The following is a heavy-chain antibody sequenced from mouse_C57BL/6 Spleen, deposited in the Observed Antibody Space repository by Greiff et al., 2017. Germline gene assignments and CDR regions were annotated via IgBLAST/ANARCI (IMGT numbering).Heavy chain of an antibody. J-gene: IGHJ3*01. CDR1: GYAFSSYW. V-gene: IGHV1-80*01. CDR2: IYPGDGDT. CDR3: ARSTPRLAWFAY. D-gene: IGHD2-1*01. Sequence: QVQLKESGAELVKPGASVKISCKASGYAFSSYWMNWVKQRPGQGLEWIGQIYPGDGDTNYNGKFKGKATLTADKSSSTAYMQLSSLTSEDSAVYFCARSTPRLAWFAYWGQGTLVTVSA.